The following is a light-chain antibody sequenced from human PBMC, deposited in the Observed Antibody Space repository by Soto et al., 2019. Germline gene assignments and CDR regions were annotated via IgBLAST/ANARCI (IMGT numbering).Light chain of an antibody. V-gene: IGLV2-14*01. Sequence: QSALTQPASVSGSPGQSITISCTGTSSDIGRHNYVSWYQQHPGKAPKLMIYDVSSRPSGVSNRFSGSKSGNTASLTISGVQAEDEADYYCSSYTSSNTLVFGGGTKLTVL. CDR2: DVS. CDR1: SSDIGRHNY. J-gene: IGLJ2*01. CDR3: SSYTSSNTLV.